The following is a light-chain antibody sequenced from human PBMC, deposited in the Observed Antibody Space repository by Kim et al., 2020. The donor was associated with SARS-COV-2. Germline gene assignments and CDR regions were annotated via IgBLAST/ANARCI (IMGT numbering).Light chain of an antibody. V-gene: IGKV1-17*01. CDR1: QSIRND. Sequence: SAAVGDTVIITCRASQSIRNDLGWFQLKPGKAPKRLMYAASSLQNGAPSRFSGSGFGTEFTLTISSLQPEDFATYFCLQHNAYPYSFGPGTKLEIK. J-gene: IGKJ2*01. CDR3: LQHNAYPYS. CDR2: AAS.